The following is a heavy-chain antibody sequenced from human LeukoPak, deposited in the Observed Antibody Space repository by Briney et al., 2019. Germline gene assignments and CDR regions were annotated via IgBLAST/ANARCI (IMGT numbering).Heavy chain of an antibody. J-gene: IGHJ3*02. CDR1: GYTFTSYD. V-gene: IGHV1-8*03. D-gene: IGHD3-3*01. CDR2: MNPNSGNT. CDR3: ARSYYDFWSGYYAFDI. Sequence: GASVKVSCKASGYTFTSYDINWVRQATGQGLEWVGWMNPNSGNTGYAQKFQGRVTITRNTSISTAYMELSSLRSEDTAVYYCARSYYDFWSGYYAFDIWGQGTMVTVSS.